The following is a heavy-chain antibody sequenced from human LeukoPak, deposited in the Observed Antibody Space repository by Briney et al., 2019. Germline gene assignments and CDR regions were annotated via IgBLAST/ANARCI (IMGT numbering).Heavy chain of an antibody. CDR3: AKDSTFAFSYPRGDYFDY. J-gene: IGHJ4*02. D-gene: IGHD5-18*01. CDR2: ISGSGGST. Sequence: PGGSLRLSCAASGFTFSSYAMSWVRQAPGKGLDWVSAISGSGGSTYYADSVTGRFTISRDNSKNTLYLQMNSLRAEDTAVYYCAKDSTFAFSYPRGDYFDYWGQGTPVTVSS. CDR1: GFTFSSYA. V-gene: IGHV3-23*01.